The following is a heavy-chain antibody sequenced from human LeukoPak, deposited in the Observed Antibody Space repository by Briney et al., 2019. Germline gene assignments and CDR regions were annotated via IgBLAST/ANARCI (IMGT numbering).Heavy chain of an antibody. Sequence: GGSLRLSCAASGFTFSNYAISWVRQAPGQGLEWMGGIIPIFGTANYAQKFQGRVTITADESTSTAYMELSSLRSEDTAVYYCAREGGITMVRGVNYYYYYYMDVWGKGTTVTISS. CDR1: GFTFSNYA. D-gene: IGHD3-10*01. V-gene: IGHV1-69*01. CDR3: AREGGITMVRGVNYYYYYYMDV. J-gene: IGHJ6*03. CDR2: IIPIFGTA.